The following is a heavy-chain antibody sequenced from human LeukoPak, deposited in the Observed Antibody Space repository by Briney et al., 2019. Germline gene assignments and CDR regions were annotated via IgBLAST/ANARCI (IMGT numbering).Heavy chain of an antibody. CDR1: GFILSNYW. Sequence: TGGSLRLSCAASGFILSNYWMGWVRRAPGKGLEWVANINQDGSEKHYVDFLKGRFTISRDNANNSLYLEMNNLSAEDTAVYYCARPFIEVGATHATDAFDIWGQGTMVTVSS. V-gene: IGHV3-7*03. CDR3: ARPFIEVGATHATDAFDI. J-gene: IGHJ3*02. D-gene: IGHD1-26*01. CDR2: INQDGSEK.